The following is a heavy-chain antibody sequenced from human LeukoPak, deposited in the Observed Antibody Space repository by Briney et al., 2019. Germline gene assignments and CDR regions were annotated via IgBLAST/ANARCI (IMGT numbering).Heavy chain of an antibody. J-gene: IGHJ6*03. CDR3: ARDHSYGYYYYYMDV. V-gene: IGHV1-3*01. Sequence: ASVKVSCKASGYTFTSYAMHWVRQASGQRLEWMGWINAGNGNTKYSQEFQGRVTITRDTSASTAYMELSRLRSDDTAVYYCARDHSYGYYYYYMDVWGKGTTVTVSS. D-gene: IGHD5-18*01. CDR1: GYTFTSYA. CDR2: INAGNGNT.